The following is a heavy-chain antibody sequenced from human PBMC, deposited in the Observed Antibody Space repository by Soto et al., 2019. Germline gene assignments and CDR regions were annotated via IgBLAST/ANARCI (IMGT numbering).Heavy chain of an antibody. J-gene: IGHJ5*02. V-gene: IGHV3-23*01. CDR3: AKDPPSFYCSGGSCYSDNWFDP. D-gene: IGHD2-15*01. Sequence: GGSLRLSCAASGFTFSSYAMSWVRQAPGKGLEWVSAISGSGGSTYYADSVKGRFTISRDNSKNTLYLQMNSLRAEDTAVYYCAKDPPSFYCSGGSCYSDNWFDPWGQGTLVTVSS. CDR1: GFTFSSYA. CDR2: ISGSGGST.